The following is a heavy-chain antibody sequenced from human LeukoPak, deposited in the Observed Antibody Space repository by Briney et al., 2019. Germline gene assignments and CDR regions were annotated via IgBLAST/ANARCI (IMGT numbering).Heavy chain of an antibody. CDR1: GGSISNYY. Sequence: SETLSLTCIVSGGSISNYYWNWIRQPPGKGLEWIGYITGSIHYSGSTSYNPSLKSRVTISVDTSKNQFSLKLSSVTAADTAVYYCARDSRDYGSGSYWDVWGQGTTVTVSS. V-gene: IGHV4-59*01. CDR3: ARDSRDYGSGSYWDV. J-gene: IGHJ6*02. D-gene: IGHD3-10*01. CDR2: ITGSIHYSGST.